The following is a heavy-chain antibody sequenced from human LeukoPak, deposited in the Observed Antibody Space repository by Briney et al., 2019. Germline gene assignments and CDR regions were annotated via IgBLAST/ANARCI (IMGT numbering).Heavy chain of an antibody. CDR1: GGSISSSGYY. CDR2: VYYTGST. Sequence: SETLSLTCTVSGGSISSSGYYWGWIRQPPGKGLEWVGSVYYTGSTFYNPSLKSRVTTSVDTSKNHFSLSLSSVTAADTAVYYCARHRGRYYDSGSYYYFDYWGQGTLVTVSS. J-gene: IGHJ4*02. CDR3: ARHRGRYYDSGSYYYFDY. V-gene: IGHV4-39*02. D-gene: IGHD3-10*01.